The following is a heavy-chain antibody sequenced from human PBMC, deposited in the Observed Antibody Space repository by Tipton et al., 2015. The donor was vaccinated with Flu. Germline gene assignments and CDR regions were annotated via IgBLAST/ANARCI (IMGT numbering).Heavy chain of an antibody. V-gene: IGHV4-59*01. CDR3: ARDLGGDMIYFFDI. Sequence: PGLVKPSETLSLSCSALGFSSSNFYWNWIRQTPGKGLEWIGYIHQSGNTNSNPSLKSRVTMSLDTSKMQFSLKLSSVTAADSAVYFCARDLGGDMIYFFDIWGQGTLVTVSS. CDR2: IHQSGNT. CDR1: GFSSSNFY. D-gene: IGHD3/OR15-3a*01. J-gene: IGHJ4*02.